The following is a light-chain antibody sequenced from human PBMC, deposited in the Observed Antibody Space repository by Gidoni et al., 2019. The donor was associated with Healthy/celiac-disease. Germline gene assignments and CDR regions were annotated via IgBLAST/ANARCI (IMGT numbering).Light chain of an antibody. CDR2: AAS. CDR1: QGISSY. Sequence: DIQLTQSPSFLSASVGDRVTITCWASQGISSYLAWYQQKPGKAPKLLIDAASTLQSGVPSRFSGSGSGTEFTLTISSLQPEDFATYYCQQLNSYPCSFGQGTKLEIK. V-gene: IGKV1-9*01. J-gene: IGKJ2*04. CDR3: QQLNSYPCS.